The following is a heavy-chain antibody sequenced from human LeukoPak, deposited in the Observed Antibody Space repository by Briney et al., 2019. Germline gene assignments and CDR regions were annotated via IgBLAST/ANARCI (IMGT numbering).Heavy chain of an antibody. CDR1: GFTFDDYA. D-gene: IGHD2-15*01. Sequence: PGGSLRLSCAASGFTFDDYAMHWVRQGPGKGLEWVSGISWNSDIIGYADSVKGRFTISRDNAKKSLYLQMDSLRVEDMALYYCARWPEGPWGQGTLVTVSS. V-gene: IGHV3-9*03. CDR3: ARWPEGP. CDR2: ISWNSDII. J-gene: IGHJ5*02.